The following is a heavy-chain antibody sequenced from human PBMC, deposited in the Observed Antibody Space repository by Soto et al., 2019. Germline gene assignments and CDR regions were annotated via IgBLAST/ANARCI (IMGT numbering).Heavy chain of an antibody. CDR2: ISAYNGNT. CDR1: GYSFTSYG. J-gene: IGHJ5*02. CDR3: ARRIAGDNWFDP. D-gene: IGHD6-13*01. Sequence: ASVRVSCKASGYSFTSYGISWVRQAPGQGLEWMGWISAYNGNTNYAQKLQGRVTMTTDTSTSTAYMELRSLRSDDTAVYYCARRIAGDNWFDPWGGGALVTVAS. V-gene: IGHV1-18*01.